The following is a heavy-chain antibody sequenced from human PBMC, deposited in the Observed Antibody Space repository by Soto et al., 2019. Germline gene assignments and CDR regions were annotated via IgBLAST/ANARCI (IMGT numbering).Heavy chain of an antibody. Sequence: QVQLVQSGAEVKKPGASVKVSCKASGYTFSRYGISWVRQAPGQGLEWMGWISAYNGNTKYAQKLQGRVTMTTDTSTSTAYMELRSLRSDETAVYYWAGREVGTTLDFDYWGQGTLVTVSS. CDR3: AGREVGTTLDFDY. D-gene: IGHD1-26*01. CDR1: GYTFSRYG. V-gene: IGHV1-18*01. J-gene: IGHJ4*02. CDR2: ISAYNGNT.